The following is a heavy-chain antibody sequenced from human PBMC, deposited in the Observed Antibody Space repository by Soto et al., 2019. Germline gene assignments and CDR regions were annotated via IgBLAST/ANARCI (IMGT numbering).Heavy chain of an antibody. D-gene: IGHD5-18*01. V-gene: IGHV3-48*02. CDR3: ARDTSRYTYGSFYFDH. Sequence: PWWSLRLSCAASVFTFSDYAVNWFRQAPGRGLEWISFISYTSATTHYADSVRGRFTISRDNANNSLYLEMNSLRDEDTAVYFCARDTSRYTYGSFYFDHWGQGALVTVSS. CDR1: VFTFSDYA. J-gene: IGHJ4*02. CDR2: ISYTSATT.